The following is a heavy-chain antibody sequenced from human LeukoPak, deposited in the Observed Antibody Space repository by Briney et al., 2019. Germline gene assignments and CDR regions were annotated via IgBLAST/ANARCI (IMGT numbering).Heavy chain of an antibody. J-gene: IGHJ2*01. Sequence: SETLSLTCAIYGGSFSGYYWSWIRQPPGKGLEWIGEINHSGSTNYNPSLKSRVTISVDTSKNQFSLKLSSVTAADTAVYYCALDCGGDCYSPSHWYFDLWGRGTLVTVSS. D-gene: IGHD2-21*02. CDR1: GGSFSGYY. V-gene: IGHV4-34*01. CDR2: INHSGST. CDR3: ALDCGGDCYSPSHWYFDL.